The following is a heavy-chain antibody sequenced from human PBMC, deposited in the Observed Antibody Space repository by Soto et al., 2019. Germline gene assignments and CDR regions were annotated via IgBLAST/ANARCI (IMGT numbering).Heavy chain of an antibody. CDR1: GSITNHH. Sequence: QVHLVQSGAEVKKPGASVNVSCQASGSITNHHMHWVRQAPGQGLEWMGILNPSGLSTTYAQKFQGRVTITRDTSTSTVYMELSSLTSEDPAVYFCAKVTHRGPIAVAGPLGSWGQGTLVIFSS. D-gene: IGHD6-19*01. CDR3: AKVTHRGPIAVAGPLGS. V-gene: IGHV1-46*01. CDR2: LNPSGLST. J-gene: IGHJ4*02.